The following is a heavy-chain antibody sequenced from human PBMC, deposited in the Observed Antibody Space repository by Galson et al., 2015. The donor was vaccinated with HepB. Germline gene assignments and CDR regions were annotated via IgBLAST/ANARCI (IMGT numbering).Heavy chain of an antibody. Sequence: SLRLSCAASGFTFSDYAMSWVRQAPGKGLEWVSATSGSGRSTYYADSVKGRFTISRDTSRNMVSLQMNGLRADDTAVYYCARDQPPYYYDSSGFYLRHWGQGTRVTVSS. D-gene: IGHD3-22*01. V-gene: IGHV3-23*01. CDR3: ARDQPPYYYDSSGFYLRH. CDR1: GFTFSDYA. J-gene: IGHJ1*01. CDR2: TSGSGRST.